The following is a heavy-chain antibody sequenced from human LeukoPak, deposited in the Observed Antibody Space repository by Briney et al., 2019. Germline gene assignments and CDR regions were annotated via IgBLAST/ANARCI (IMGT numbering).Heavy chain of an antibody. CDR2: IYPTGST. J-gene: IGHJ6*03. D-gene: IGHD3-16*01. CDR3: ARGGHFFDV. CDR1: GGSVSSYY. Sequence: SETLSLTCTVSGGSVSSYYWSWLRQPAGKGLECLGVIYPTGSTNYTPSLKSRVTVSRDTSKNQFSLKLTSVTAADTAVYYCARGGHFFDVWGKGATVTVS. V-gene: IGHV4-4*07.